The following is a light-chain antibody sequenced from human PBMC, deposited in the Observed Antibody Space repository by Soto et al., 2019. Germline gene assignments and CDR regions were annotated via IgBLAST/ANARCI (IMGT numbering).Light chain of an antibody. Sequence: EIVLTQSPGTLSLSPGERATLSCRASQSVSSSYLAWYEQKPGQAPRLLISGASSRAIGIPDRFSGSGSGTDFTLTVSRLEPEDFAVYYCHQYGISPWTFGQGTKVDIK. J-gene: IGKJ1*01. CDR3: HQYGISPWT. CDR1: QSVSSSY. CDR2: GAS. V-gene: IGKV3-20*01.